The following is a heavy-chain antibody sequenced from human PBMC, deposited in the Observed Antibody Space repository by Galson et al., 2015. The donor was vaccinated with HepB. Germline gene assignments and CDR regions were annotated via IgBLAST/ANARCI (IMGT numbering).Heavy chain of an antibody. CDR1: AFTFRTYW. D-gene: IGHD6-13*01. V-gene: IGHV3-7*03. CDR2: IKQDGSEK. CDR3: ARARIAAAGRKVHFPNYFDY. Sequence: SLRLSCAASAFTFRTYWMSWVRQAPGKGLEWVANIKQDGSEKYYVDSVKGRFTISRDNAKNSLYLQMNSLRAEDTAVYYCARARIAAAGRKVHFPNYFDYWGQGTLVTVSS. J-gene: IGHJ4*02.